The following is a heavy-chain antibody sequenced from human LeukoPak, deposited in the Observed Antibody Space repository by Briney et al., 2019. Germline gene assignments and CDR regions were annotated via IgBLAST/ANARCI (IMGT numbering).Heavy chain of an antibody. Sequence: GGSLRLSCAASGFTFSSYSMNWVRQAPGKGLEWVSSISTSSSYIYYADSVKGRFTISRDNAKNSLYLQMNSLRAEDTAVYYCARFATYGSGTYAFDYWDQGTLVTVSS. CDR1: GFTFSSYS. V-gene: IGHV3-21*01. CDR2: ISTSSSYI. J-gene: IGHJ4*02. D-gene: IGHD3-10*01. CDR3: ARFATYGSGTYAFDY.